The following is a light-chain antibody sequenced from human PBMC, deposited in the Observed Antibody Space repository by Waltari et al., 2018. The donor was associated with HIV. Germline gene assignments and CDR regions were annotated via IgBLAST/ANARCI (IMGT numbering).Light chain of an antibody. Sequence: QSALTQPASVSGSPGQSITISCTGTSSDVGSSNLASWYQQHPGKAPKLMIYEVSKRPSGVSNRLSGSKSGNTASLTISGLQADDEADYYCCSYAGSSTWVFGGGTKLTVL. V-gene: IGLV2-23*02. CDR1: SSDVGSSNL. CDR2: EVS. CDR3: CSYAGSSTWV. J-gene: IGLJ3*02.